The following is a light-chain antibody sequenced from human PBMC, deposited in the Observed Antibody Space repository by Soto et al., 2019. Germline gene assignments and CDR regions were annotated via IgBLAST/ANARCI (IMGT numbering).Light chain of an antibody. CDR2: DAS. J-gene: IGKJ2*01. V-gene: IGKV1-5*01. CDR1: QSISSW. Sequence: DIQMTQSPSTLSASVGDRVTITCRASQSISSWLAWYQQKPGKAPKLLIYDASSLESGVPSRFSGSGSGTEFTLTISSLQPDDFATYYCQQYNSPYTFDQGTKVDIK. CDR3: QQYNSPYT.